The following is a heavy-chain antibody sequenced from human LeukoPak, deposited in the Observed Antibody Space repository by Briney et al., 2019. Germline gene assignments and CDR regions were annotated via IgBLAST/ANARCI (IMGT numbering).Heavy chain of an antibody. CDR3: AKDGSWSCTD. CDR2: IAHHGNNK. Sequence: GGSLRLSCGASGFTFISSAMHWVRQGPGKGLEWVAYIAHHGNNKYYADSVKGRFTISRDNSKGSLYLQMNSLRADDTAVYYCAKDGSWSCTDWGQGTLVRVSS. D-gene: IGHD2-8*02. J-gene: IGHJ4*02. CDR1: GFTFISSA. V-gene: IGHV3-30*02.